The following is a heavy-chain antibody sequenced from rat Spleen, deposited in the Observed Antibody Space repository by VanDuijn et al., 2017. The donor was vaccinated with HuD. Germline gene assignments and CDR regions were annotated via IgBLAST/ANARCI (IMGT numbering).Heavy chain of an antibody. CDR3: ASPFYGYNFDY. V-gene: IGHV2-6*01. Sequence: QVQLKESGPGLVQPSQTLSLTCTVVGFSLTTYNVHWVRQPPGKGLEWIAAISSGGSTYYNSALKSRLSISRDTSKSQVFLKMNSLQTEDTAMYFCASPFYGYNFDYWGQGVMVTVSS. J-gene: IGHJ2*01. CDR2: ISSGGST. D-gene: IGHD1-9*01. CDR1: GFSLTTYN.